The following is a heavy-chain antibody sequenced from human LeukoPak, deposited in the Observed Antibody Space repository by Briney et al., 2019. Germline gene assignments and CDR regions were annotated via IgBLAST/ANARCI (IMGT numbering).Heavy chain of an antibody. Sequence: GGSLRLSCAASGFTFSSYAVSWLRQAPGKGLEWVSAISGSGGSTYYADSVMGRFTISRPNSKNTLYLQMNSLRAEDRAVYYCAKDRGYYGPAWGQGTLVTVSS. J-gene: IGHJ4*02. D-gene: IGHD3-10*01. CDR2: ISGSGGST. V-gene: IGHV3-23*01. CDR3: AKDRGYYGPA. CDR1: GFTFSSYA.